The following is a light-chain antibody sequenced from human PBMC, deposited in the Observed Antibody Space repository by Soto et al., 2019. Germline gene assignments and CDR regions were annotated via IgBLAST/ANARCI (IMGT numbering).Light chain of an antibody. CDR2: DVN. J-gene: IGLJ1*01. CDR1: STDSTYYYF. V-gene: IGLV2-14*03. CDR3: GSYTRGIQF. Sequence: QSVLTQPASVSGSPGQSITISCTGTSTDSTYYYFVSWYQQHPGKAPTLLIYDVNNRPSGVSHRFSGSKSGSMASLTISGLQPEDEADYYCGSYTRGIQFFGTGTKVTVL.